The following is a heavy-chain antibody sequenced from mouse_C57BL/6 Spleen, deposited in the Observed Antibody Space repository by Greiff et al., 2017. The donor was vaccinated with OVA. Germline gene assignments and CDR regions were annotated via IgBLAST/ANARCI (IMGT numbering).Heavy chain of an antibody. D-gene: IGHD1-1*01. J-gene: IGHJ3*01. Sequence: EVQLQQSGAELVRPGASVKLSCTASGFNIKDDYMHWVKQRPEQGLEWIGWIDPENGDTEYASKFQGKATITADTSSNTAYLQRSSLTSEDTAVYYCTTADYYGSSYIYWGQGTLVTVSA. CDR1: GFNIKDDY. V-gene: IGHV14-4*01. CDR2: IDPENGDT. CDR3: TTADYYGSSYIY.